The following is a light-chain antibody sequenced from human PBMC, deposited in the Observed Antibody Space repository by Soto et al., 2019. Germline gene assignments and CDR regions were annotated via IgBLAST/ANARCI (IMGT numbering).Light chain of an antibody. CDR2: DAS. V-gene: IGKV3-11*01. CDR3: PQHISWPLT. J-gene: IGKJ4*01. Sequence: EIVLTQSPGTLSLSQGERATLSCRASQSVSSSLAWYQQKPGQAPRLLIYDASNRATGIPARFSGSGSATDFTLTIINLEPEDFAVYYCPQHISWPLTFGGGTKVDIK. CDR1: QSVSSS.